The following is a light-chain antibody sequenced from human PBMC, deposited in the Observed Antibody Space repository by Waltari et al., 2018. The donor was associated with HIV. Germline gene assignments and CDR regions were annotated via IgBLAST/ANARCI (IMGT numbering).Light chain of an antibody. Sequence: QVVLTQSPSASASLGASVKLTCTLSSGHSNYAIAWHQLQPGKGPRYLMKLNSDGSHTKGDGIPDRFSGSSSVAERYLTISSRQSEDEADYYCQTGGTGIRVFGGGTKLTVL. CDR3: QTGGTGIRV. V-gene: IGLV4-69*01. CDR2: LNSDGSH. CDR1: SGHSNYA. J-gene: IGLJ3*02.